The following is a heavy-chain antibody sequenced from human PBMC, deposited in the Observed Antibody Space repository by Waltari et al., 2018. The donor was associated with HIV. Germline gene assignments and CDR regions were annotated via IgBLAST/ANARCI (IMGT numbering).Heavy chain of an antibody. CDR2: IIPIFGTA. CDR1: GGTFSSYA. Sequence: QVQLVQSGAEVKKPGSSVKVSCKASGGTFSSYAISWVRQAPGQGLEWMGGIIPIFGTANYAQKFQGRVTITADESTSTAYMELSSLRSEDTAVYYCARGGGVAGTSFDYYYGMDVWGQGTTVTVSS. D-gene: IGHD6-19*01. CDR3: ARGGGVAGTSFDYYYGMDV. V-gene: IGHV1-69*01. J-gene: IGHJ6*02.